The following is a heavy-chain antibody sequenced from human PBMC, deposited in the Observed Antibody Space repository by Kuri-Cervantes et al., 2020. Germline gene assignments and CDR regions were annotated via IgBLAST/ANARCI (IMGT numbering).Heavy chain of an antibody. CDR3: AKRDTSSRYYFDF. Sequence: SLKISCAASGFTFDDYAMHWVRQAPGKGLEWVSGISWNSGSIGYADSVKGRFTISRDNAKNSLYLQMNSLRAEDTAVYYCAKRDTSSRYYFDFWGQGTLVTVSS. CDR1: GFTFDDYA. CDR2: ISWNSGSI. D-gene: IGHD6-13*01. V-gene: IGHV3-9*01. J-gene: IGHJ4*02.